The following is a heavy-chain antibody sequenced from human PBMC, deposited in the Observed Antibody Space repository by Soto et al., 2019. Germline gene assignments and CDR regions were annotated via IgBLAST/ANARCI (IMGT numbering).Heavy chain of an antibody. J-gene: IGHJ4*02. CDR1: GFTFSSYA. V-gene: IGHV3-23*01. D-gene: IGHD4-17*01. Sequence: GGSLRLSCAASGFTFSSYAMSWVRQAPGKGLEWVSAISGSGGSTYYADSVKGRFTISRDNSKNTLYLQMNSLRAGDTAVYYCAKDMLPRSDYGDYGSYFDYWGQGTLVTVSS. CDR2: ISGSGGST. CDR3: AKDMLPRSDYGDYGSYFDY.